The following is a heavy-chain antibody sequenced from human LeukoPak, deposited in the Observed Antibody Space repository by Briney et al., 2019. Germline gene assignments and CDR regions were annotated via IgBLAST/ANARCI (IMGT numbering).Heavy chain of an antibody. Sequence: PSETLSLTCTVSGGSIRSYYWSWIRQPPGKGLEWIGYIYYSGSTNYNPSLKSRVTISVDTSKNQFSLKLSSVTAADTAVYYCARGVYDSSGYDYYYMDVWGKGTTVTVSS. J-gene: IGHJ6*03. CDR2: IYYSGST. CDR1: GGSIRSYY. CDR3: ARGVYDSSGYDYYYMDV. V-gene: IGHV4-59*01. D-gene: IGHD3-22*01.